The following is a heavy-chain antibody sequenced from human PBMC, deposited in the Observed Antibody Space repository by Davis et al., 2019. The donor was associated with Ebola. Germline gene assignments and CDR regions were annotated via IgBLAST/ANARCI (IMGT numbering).Heavy chain of an antibody. CDR1: GFTFSNYG. V-gene: IGHV3-30*18. CDR3: AKDRGMPTIAFDM. CDR2: MSYDGRNK. D-gene: IGHD5-24*01. J-gene: IGHJ3*02. Sequence: GESLKISCAASGFTFSNYGMHWVRQAPGKGLEWVGVMSYDGRNKYYRDSVKGRFAVSRDNSKNTLYLQMNSLRAEDTAVYYCAKDRGMPTIAFDMWGQGTMVTVSS.